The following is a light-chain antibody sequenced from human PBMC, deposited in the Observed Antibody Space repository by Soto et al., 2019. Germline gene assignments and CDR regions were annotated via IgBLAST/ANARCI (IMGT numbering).Light chain of an antibody. J-gene: IGKJ1*01. Sequence: IQGTQSPATLSGSIGDRVTITCRASQTISSWLAWYQQKPGKAPKLLIYKASTLKSGVPSRFSGSGSGTEFTLTISSLQPDDSATYYCQQYKSYRAFGQGTKVAIK. CDR2: KAS. V-gene: IGKV1-5*03. CDR3: QQYKSYRA. CDR1: QTISSW.